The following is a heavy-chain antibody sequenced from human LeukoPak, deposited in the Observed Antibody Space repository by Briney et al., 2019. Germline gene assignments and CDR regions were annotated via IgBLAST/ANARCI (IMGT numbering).Heavy chain of an antibody. D-gene: IGHD6-13*01. J-gene: IGHJ6*02. CDR2: IYYSGST. CDR1: GGPLSRYH. Sequence: SGTLSLTCTVSGGPLSRYHWSWIRQPPGKGLEWIGYIYYSGSTNYNPSLKSRVTISVDTSKNQFSLKLSSVTAADTAVYYCARDIRRAAADLYYYYGMDVWGQGTTVTVSS. V-gene: IGHV4-59*01. CDR3: ARDIRRAAADLYYYYGMDV.